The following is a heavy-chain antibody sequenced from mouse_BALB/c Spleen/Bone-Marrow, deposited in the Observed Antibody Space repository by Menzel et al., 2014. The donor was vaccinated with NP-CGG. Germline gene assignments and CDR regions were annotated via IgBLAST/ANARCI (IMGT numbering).Heavy chain of an antibody. CDR3: ARGGYAVVATPLAY. Sequence: EVQRVESGGGLVQPGGSLKLSCAASGFTFSSYTMSWVRQTPEKRLEWVAYISNGGGSTYYPDTVKGRFTISRDNAKNTLYLQMSSLKSEDTAVYYCARGGYAVVATPLAYWGQGTLVTVAA. D-gene: IGHD1-1*01. CDR2: ISNGGGST. J-gene: IGHJ3*01. CDR1: GFTFSSYT. V-gene: IGHV5-12-2*01.